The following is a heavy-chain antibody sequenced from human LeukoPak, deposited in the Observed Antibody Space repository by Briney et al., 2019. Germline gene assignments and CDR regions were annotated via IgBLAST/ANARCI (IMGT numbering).Heavy chain of an antibody. CDR2: ISGSGGST. CDR1: GFTFSSYA. Sequence: GGSLRLSCAASGFTFSSYAMSWVRQAPGKGLEGVSAISGSGGSTYYADSVKGRFTISRDNSKNTLYLQMNSLRAEDTAVYYCAKDGTVLWFGELGGYFDYWGQGTLVTVSS. J-gene: IGHJ4*02. D-gene: IGHD3-10*01. V-gene: IGHV3-23*01. CDR3: AKDGTVLWFGELGGYFDY.